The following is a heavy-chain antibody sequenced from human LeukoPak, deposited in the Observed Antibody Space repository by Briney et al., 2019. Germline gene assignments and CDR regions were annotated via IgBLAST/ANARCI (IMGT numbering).Heavy chain of an antibody. D-gene: IGHD3-22*01. CDR1: GGSISSYY. V-gene: IGHV4-59*01. J-gene: IGHJ4*02. CDR3: ASDSGYGWDYFDY. Sequence: EPSETLSLTCTVSGGSISSYYWSWIRQPPGKGLEWIWYIYYSGSTNYNPSLKSRVTISVDTSKNQFSLKLSSVTAADTAVYYCASDSGYGWDYFDYWGQGTLVTVSS. CDR2: IYYSGST.